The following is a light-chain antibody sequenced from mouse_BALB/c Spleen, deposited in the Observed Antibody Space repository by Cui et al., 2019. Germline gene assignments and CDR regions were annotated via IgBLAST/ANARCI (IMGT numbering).Light chain of an antibody. CDR3: DQWSSYPWT. CDR1: SSVSY. V-gene: IGKV4-80*01. CDR2: STS. Sequence: QFVLTQSPAIMSASLGEKITLTCSASSSVSYMHWYQQKSGTSPKLLIYSTSNLGSGVPSRFSGSGSGTFYSLTSSSVEAEDAADYYSDQWSSYPWTFGGGTKLEIK. J-gene: IGKJ1*01.